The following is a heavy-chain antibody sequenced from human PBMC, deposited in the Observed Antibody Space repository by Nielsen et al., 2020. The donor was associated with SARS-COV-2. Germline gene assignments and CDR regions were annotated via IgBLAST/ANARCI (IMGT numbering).Heavy chain of an antibody. J-gene: IGHJ1*01. V-gene: IGHV3-74*01. CDR1: GFTFSNYS. D-gene: IGHD3-10*01. CDR2: ISPDGTTT. Sequence: GGSLRLSCAASGFTFSNYSMHWVRQGPGKGLFWVSRISPDGTTTAYADSVKGRFTISRDNARNTLYLQMNSLRAEDTAVYYCASHKFGEGHWGQGTLVSVSS. CDR3: ASHKFGEGH.